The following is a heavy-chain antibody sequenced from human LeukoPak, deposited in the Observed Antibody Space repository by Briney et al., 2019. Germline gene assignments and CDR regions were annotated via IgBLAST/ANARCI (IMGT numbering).Heavy chain of an antibody. CDR3: ASLLLRYFDWLSTLGGFDY. D-gene: IGHD3-9*01. CDR1: GFTFGSYA. Sequence: GRSLRLSCAASGFTFGSYAMHWVRQAPGKGLEWVAVISYDGSNKYYADSVKGRFTISRDNSKNTLYLQMNSLRAEDTAVYYCASLLLRYFDWLSTLGGFDYWGQGTLVTVSS. J-gene: IGHJ4*02. CDR2: ISYDGSNK. V-gene: IGHV3-30*04.